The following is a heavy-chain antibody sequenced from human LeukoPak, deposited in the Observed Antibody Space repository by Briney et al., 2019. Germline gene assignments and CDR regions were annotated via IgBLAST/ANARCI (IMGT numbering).Heavy chain of an antibody. CDR1: GYTFTGYY. CDR3: ARGGVIVGITALDY. D-gene: IGHD1-26*01. CDR2: INPNSGGT. V-gene: IGHV1-2*02. J-gene: IGHJ4*02. Sequence: ASVKVSCKASGYTFTGYYMHWVRQAPGQGLEWMGWINPNSGGTNYAQKFQGRVTMTRDTSISTAYMELSSLRSEDTAVYYCARGGVIVGITALDYWGQGTLVTVSS.